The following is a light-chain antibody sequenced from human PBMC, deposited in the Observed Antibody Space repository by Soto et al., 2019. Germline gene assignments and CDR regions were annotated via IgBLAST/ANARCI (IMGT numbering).Light chain of an antibody. Sequence: QSVLTQQPSASGTPGQRVTISCSGSSSNIGSNPVNWYQQLPGTAPKLLIYINNQRPSGVPDRFSGSKSGTSASLAISGLQSEDEADYYCAAWDGSLNGGVFGGGTKLTVL. J-gene: IGLJ3*02. CDR1: SSNIGSNP. CDR2: INN. V-gene: IGLV1-44*01. CDR3: AAWDGSLNGGV.